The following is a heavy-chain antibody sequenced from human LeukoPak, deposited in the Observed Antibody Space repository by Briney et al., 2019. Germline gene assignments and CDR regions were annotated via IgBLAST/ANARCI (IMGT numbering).Heavy chain of an antibody. Sequence: PSETLSLTCDVYGGSFSGYYWSWIRQPPGKGLEWIGEINHSGSTNYNPSLKSRVTISVDTSKNQFSLKLSSVTAADTAVYYCARERNMGQNTVRGVIRDYWGQGTLVTVSS. D-gene: IGHD3-10*01. J-gene: IGHJ4*02. CDR2: INHSGST. CDR1: GGSFSGYY. CDR3: ARERNMGQNTVRGVIRDY. V-gene: IGHV4-34*01.